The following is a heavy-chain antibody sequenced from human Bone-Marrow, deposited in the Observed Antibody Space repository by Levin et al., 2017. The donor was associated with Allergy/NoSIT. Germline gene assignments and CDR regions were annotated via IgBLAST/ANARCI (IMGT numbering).Heavy chain of an antibody. J-gene: IGHJ4*02. CDR1: GFTFDDSA. CDR2: ISWNSGSI. CDR3: AKDAARGGATFSNFDY. V-gene: IGHV3-9*01. Sequence: LSLTCAASGFTFDDSAMHWVRQAPGKGLEWVSGISWNSGSIGYADSVKGRFTISRDNAKNSLYLQMNSLRAEDTALYYCAKDAARGGATFSNFDYWGQGTLVTVSS. D-gene: IGHD1-26*01.